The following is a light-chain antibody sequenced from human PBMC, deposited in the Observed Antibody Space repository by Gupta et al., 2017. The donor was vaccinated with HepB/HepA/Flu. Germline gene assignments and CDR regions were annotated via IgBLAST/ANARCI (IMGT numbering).Light chain of an antibody. CDR2: AAS. V-gene: IGKV1-39*01. CDR1: QSISSY. J-gene: IGKJ2*01. Sequence: DIQMTQSTSSLSASVGDRVTITCRASQSISSYLNWYQQKPGKAPKLLIYAASSLQSGVPARFSGSGSGTEFTLTISSLQSEDFATYYCQQSYSTPSTFGQGTKLEIK. CDR3: QQSYSTPST.